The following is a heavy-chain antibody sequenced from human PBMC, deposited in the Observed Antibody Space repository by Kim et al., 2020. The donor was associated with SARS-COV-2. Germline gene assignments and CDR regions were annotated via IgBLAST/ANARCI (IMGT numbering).Heavy chain of an antibody. Sequence: GGSLRLSCAASGFTVSSNYMSWVRQAPGKGLEWVSVIYSGGSTYYADSVKGRFTISRHNSKNTLYLQMNSLRAEDTAVYYCARDRVVTAIPASRYYYYGMDVWGQGTTVTVSS. D-gene: IGHD2-21*02. CDR3: ARDRVVTAIPASRYYYYGMDV. V-gene: IGHV3-53*04. CDR2: IYSGGST. J-gene: IGHJ6*02. CDR1: GFTVSSNY.